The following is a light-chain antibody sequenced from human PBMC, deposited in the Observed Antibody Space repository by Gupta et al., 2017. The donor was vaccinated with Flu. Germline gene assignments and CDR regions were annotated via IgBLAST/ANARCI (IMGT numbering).Light chain of an antibody. Sequence: DVQMAPSPSSMSASVGDGVTITCRASQDITNYLYWYQYQPGNAPTLLVDGASYLEAVAPSRCSGSGAGTDFNITSSRLQAEDTAIYYCQQYGSLPLTFGGGTKVEIK. CDR1: QDITNY. V-gene: IGKV1-33*01. CDR2: GAS. J-gene: IGKJ4*01. CDR3: QQYGSLPLT.